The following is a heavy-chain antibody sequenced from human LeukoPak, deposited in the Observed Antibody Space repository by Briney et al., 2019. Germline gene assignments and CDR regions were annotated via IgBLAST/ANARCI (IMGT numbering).Heavy chain of an antibody. CDR3: ARSIYGSGSWWFDP. J-gene: IGHJ5*02. V-gene: IGHV1-18*01. CDR2: ISAYNANT. Sequence: ASVKVSCKASGYTFTSYAMHWVRQAPGQGLEWMGWISAYNANTNYAQKLQGRVTMTTDTSTSTAYMELRSLRSDDTAVYYCARSIYGSGSWWFDPWGQGTLVTVSS. CDR1: GYTFTSYA. D-gene: IGHD3-10*01.